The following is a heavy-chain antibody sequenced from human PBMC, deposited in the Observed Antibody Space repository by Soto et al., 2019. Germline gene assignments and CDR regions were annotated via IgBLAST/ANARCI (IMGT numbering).Heavy chain of an antibody. D-gene: IGHD3-3*01. CDR1: GGTFSSYA. CDR3: ASERFLEWPTYYYFDY. CDR2: IIPIFGTA. Sequence: QVQLVQSGAEVKKPGSSVKVSCKASGGTFSSYAISWVRQAPGQGLEWMGGIIPIFGTANYAQKFQGRVTITADESTSTAYMELSSLRSEDTALYYCASERFLEWPTYYYFDYWGQGTLVTVSS. V-gene: IGHV1-69*01. J-gene: IGHJ4*02.